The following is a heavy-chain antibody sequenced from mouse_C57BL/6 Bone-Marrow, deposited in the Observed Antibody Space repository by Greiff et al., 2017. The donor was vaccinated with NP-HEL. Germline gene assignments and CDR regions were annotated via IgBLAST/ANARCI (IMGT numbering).Heavy chain of an antibody. CDR1: GFNIKDDY. D-gene: IGHD2-1*01. J-gene: IGHJ2*01. Sequence: EVHLVESGAELVRPGASVKSSCTASGFNIKDDYMHWVKQRPEQGLEWIGWIDPENGDTEYASKFQGKATITADTSSNTAYLQLSSLTSEDTAVYYCTTWRGNLYFDYWGQGTTLTVSS. V-gene: IGHV14-4*01. CDR2: IDPENGDT. CDR3: TTWRGNLYFDY.